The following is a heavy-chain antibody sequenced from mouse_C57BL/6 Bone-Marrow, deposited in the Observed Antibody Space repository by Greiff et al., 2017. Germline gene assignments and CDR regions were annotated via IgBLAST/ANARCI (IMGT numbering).Heavy chain of an antibody. CDR1: GFSLTSYA. J-gene: IGHJ4*01. CDR3: ASPIYYYGSSYAMDY. V-gene: IGHV2-9-1*01. CDR2: IWTGGGT. Sequence: VQLQESGPGLVAPSPSLSITCTVSGFSLTSYAISWVRQPPGKGLEWLGVIWTGGGTNYNSALKSSLSISKDNSKSQVFLKMNSLQTDDTARYYCASPIYYYGSSYAMDYWGQGTSVTVSS. D-gene: IGHD1-1*01.